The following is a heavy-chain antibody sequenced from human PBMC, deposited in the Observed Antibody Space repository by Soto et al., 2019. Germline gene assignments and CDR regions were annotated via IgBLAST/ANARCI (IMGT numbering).Heavy chain of an antibody. D-gene: IGHD3-10*01. J-gene: IGHJ4*02. CDR1: GFIFSTYG. V-gene: IGHV3-30*18. Sequence: GGSLRLSCAASGFIFSTYGMHWVRQAPGKGLEWVAVISYDGSNKYYADSVKGRFTISRDKSQNTVYLQMNSLRGEDTAVYYCAKDGKVSASGTYHIDYWGQVTLVIVSS. CDR2: ISYDGSNK. CDR3: AKDGKVSASGTYHIDY.